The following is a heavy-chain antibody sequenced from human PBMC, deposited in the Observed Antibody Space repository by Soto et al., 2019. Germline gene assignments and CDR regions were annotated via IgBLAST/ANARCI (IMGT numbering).Heavy chain of an antibody. V-gene: IGHV1-46*01. D-gene: IGHD3-3*01. CDR3: ARQTIFGVVIFYFDY. J-gene: IGHJ4*02. Sequence: QVQLVQSGAEVKKPGASVKVSCKASGYTFTSYYMHWVRQAPGQGLEWMGIINPSGGSTSYAQKFQGRVTMTRDTSTSTVYMELSSLRSEDTAVYYCARQTIFGVVIFYFDYWGQGTLVTVSS. CDR2: INPSGGST. CDR1: GYTFTSYY.